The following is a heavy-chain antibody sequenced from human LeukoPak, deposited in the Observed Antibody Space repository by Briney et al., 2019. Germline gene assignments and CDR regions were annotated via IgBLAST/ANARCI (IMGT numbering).Heavy chain of an antibody. CDR1: GFTFSSYW. J-gene: IGHJ4*02. D-gene: IGHD6-13*01. CDR2: IKEDGSKK. CDR3: ARASTIYSSSWYPFDY. V-gene: IGHV3-7*03. Sequence: GGSLRLSCAASGFTFSSYWMSWVRQAPGKGLEWVANIKEDGSKKYYVDSVKGRFTISRDNAKNSLYLQMSSLRAEDTAVYYCARASTIYSSSWYPFDYWGQGTLVTVSS.